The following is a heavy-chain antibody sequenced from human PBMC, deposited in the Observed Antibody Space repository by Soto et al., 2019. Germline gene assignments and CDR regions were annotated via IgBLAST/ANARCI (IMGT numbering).Heavy chain of an antibody. CDR1: GGTFSSFG. CDR2: IIPVFGRP. V-gene: IGHV1-69*13. J-gene: IGHJ1*01. D-gene: IGHD5-12*01. CDR3: AREAGGYDF. Sequence: SVKVSCKASGGTFSSFGISWVRQAPGQGLEWMGGIIPVFGRPNYAQRFRGRLTITADESTNTSYMELIDLTSEDTAVYYCAREAGGYDFWGQGTQVTVSS.